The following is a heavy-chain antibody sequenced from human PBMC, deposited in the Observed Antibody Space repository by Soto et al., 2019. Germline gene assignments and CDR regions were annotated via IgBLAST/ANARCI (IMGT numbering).Heavy chain of an antibody. CDR3: ARDGVAVTTGIAGY. CDR1: GGSIRNGDYY. Sequence: SETLSLTCTVSGGSIRNGDYYWGWIRQPPGKGLEWIGYVYYSGTTYSHPSLNSRVSISVDTSENQFSPRLTSDDTAVYYCARDGVAVTTGIAGYWGQGTLVTVSS. D-gene: IGHD4-4*01. CDR2: VYYSGTT. J-gene: IGHJ4*02. V-gene: IGHV4-30-4*02.